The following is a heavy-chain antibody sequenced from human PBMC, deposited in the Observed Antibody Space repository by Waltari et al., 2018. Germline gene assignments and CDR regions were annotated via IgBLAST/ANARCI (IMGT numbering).Heavy chain of an antibody. D-gene: IGHD6-19*01. Sequence: EVQLLESGGDLVQPGGSLRLSCVGSGFAFGGYAINWVRQFPETGLEWVSAISGNGRDTYYADSVKGRFTISRDNSKNTLFLQLNSLRAEDTAVYYCARPRLGWTRGDVFDIWGPGTLVTVSS. CDR1: GFAFGGYA. V-gene: IGHV3-23*01. CDR2: ISGNGRDT. CDR3: ARPRLGWTRGDVFDI. J-gene: IGHJ3*02.